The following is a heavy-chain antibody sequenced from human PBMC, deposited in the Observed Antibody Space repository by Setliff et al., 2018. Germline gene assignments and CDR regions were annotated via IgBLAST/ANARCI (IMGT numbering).Heavy chain of an antibody. Sequence: GGSLRLSCAASGFTFSSYSMNWVRQAPGKGLEWVSSISSSSSYIYYADSVKGRFTISRDNAKNSLYLQMNSLRAEDTAVYYCAKDGDYCGGECYIPPPDSYWGQGTLVTVSS. CDR3: AKDGDYCGGECYIPPPDSY. J-gene: IGHJ4*02. D-gene: IGHD2-21*01. V-gene: IGHV3-21*04. CDR1: GFTFSSYS. CDR2: ISSSSSYI.